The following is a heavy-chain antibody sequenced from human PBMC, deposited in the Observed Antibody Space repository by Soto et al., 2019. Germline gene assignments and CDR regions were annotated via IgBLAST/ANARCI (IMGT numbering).Heavy chain of an antibody. Sequence: GGSLRLSCAASGFTFSSYAMHWVRQAPGKGLEWVAVISYDGSNKYYADSVKGRFTISRDNSKNTLYLQMNSLRAEDTAVYYCARDGAGYCSGGSCYSGYYGMDVWGQGTTVTVSS. CDR2: ISYDGSNK. CDR3: ARDGAGYCSGGSCYSGYYGMDV. J-gene: IGHJ6*02. CDR1: GFTFSSYA. D-gene: IGHD2-15*01. V-gene: IGHV3-30-3*01.